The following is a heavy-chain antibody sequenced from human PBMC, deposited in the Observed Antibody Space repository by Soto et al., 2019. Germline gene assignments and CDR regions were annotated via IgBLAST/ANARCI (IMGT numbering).Heavy chain of an antibody. CDR3: ARDPREYTSGWYSCFDY. D-gene: IGHD6-19*01. V-gene: IGHV3-30-3*01. J-gene: IGHJ4*02. Sequence: GGSLRLSCAASGFTFSSYAMHWVRQAPGKGLEWVAVISYDGSNKYYADSVKGRFTISRDNSRTTVFLQMKSLRPEDTAVYYCARDPREYTSGWYSCFDYWGQGTLVTVSS. CDR2: ISYDGSNK. CDR1: GFTFSSYA.